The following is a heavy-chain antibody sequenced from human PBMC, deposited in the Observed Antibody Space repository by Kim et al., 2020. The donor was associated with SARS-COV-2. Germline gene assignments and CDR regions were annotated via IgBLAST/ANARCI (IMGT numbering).Heavy chain of an antibody. D-gene: IGHD6-13*01. V-gene: IGHV3-7*01. Sequence: YVDSVRGRFTVSRDNAKNSLYLQMSSLRAEDSAVYYCARAVLYSSIWHCDYWGQGTLVTVSS. CDR3: ARAVLYSSIWHCDY. J-gene: IGHJ4*02.